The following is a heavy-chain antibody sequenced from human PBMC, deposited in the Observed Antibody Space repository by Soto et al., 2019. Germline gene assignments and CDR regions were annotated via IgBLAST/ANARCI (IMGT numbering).Heavy chain of an antibody. CDR3: ARSAGGSYPQYDY. Sequence: GGSLRLSCAASGFTFSSYAMHWVRQAPGTGLEWVAVISYDGRDKYYPDSVKGRFTISRDNSKNTLYLQMNSLRAEDTAVYHCARSAGGSYPQYDYWGQGTLVTVSS. CDR2: ISYDGRDK. J-gene: IGHJ4*02. V-gene: IGHV3-30*04. CDR1: GFTFSSYA. D-gene: IGHD1-26*01.